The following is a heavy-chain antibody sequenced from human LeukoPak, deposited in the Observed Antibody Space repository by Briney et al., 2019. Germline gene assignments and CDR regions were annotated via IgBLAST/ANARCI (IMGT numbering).Heavy chain of an antibody. CDR1: GGSISSGSYY. J-gene: IGHJ5*02. V-gene: IGHV4-61*02. D-gene: IGHD2-2*01. CDR3: ASTLVVPAATNWFDP. Sequence: SQTLSLTCTVSGGSISSGSYYWSWIRQPAGKGLEWIGRIYTSGSTNYNPSLKSRVTISVDTSKNQFSLKLSSVTAADTAVYYCASTLVVPAATNWFDPWGRGTLVTVSS. CDR2: IYTSGST.